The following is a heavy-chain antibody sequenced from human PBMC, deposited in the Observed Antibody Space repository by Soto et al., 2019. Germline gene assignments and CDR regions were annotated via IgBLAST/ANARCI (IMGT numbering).Heavy chain of an antibody. J-gene: IGHJ5*02. CDR2: IYHTGNA. Sequence: PSETLSLTCSVSGDSISNSRFYWAWIRQPPGEGLEWIGSIYHTGNAYYNPSLKSRVTISVDTSKNLFSLKLTSVTAADAALYYCARDFFDSSDYTTNWFDPWGQGTLVTVSS. D-gene: IGHD3-22*01. CDR3: ARDFFDSSDYTTNWFDP. CDR1: GDSISNSRFY. V-gene: IGHV4-39*01.